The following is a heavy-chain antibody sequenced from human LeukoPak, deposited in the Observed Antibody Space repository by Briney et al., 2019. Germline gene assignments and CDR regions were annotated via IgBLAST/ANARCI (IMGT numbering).Heavy chain of an antibody. Sequence: PSETLSLTCAVYGGSFSGYYWSWIRQPAGKGLEWIGRIYTSGSTTYNPSLKSRVTMSVDTSKSQFSLNLMSVTAADTAVYYCARSLAARYNTDAFDIWGQGTMVTVSS. CDR2: IYTSGST. CDR1: GGSFSGYY. V-gene: IGHV4-59*10. J-gene: IGHJ3*02. CDR3: ARSLAARYNTDAFDI. D-gene: IGHD6-6*01.